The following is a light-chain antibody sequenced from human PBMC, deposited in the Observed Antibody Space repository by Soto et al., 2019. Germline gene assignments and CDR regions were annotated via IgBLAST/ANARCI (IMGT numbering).Light chain of an antibody. CDR1: QSVSNQ. CDR3: QKRADSST. J-gene: IGKJ5*01. CDR2: DAS. V-gene: IGKV3-11*01. Sequence: EIVLTQSPVTLSLSPGERATLSCRASQSVSNQLAWYQQKPGQAPRLLIYDASRRVTGIPARFSGSGFGTDFTLTLSSLEPEDSATYYCQKRADSSTLGQGTRLEIK.